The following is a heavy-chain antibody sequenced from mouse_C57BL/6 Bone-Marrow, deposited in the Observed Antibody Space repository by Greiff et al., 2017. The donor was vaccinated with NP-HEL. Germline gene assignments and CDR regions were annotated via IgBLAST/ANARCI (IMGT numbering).Heavy chain of an antibody. CDR1: GFSFNTYA. CDR2: IRSKSNNYAT. CDR3: VRHIYYAMDY. Sequence: EVKLVESGGGLVQPKGSLKLSCAASGFSFNTYAMNWVRQAPGKGLEWVARIRSKSNNYATYYADSVKDRFTISRDDSESMLYLQMNNLKTEDTAMYYCVRHIYYAMDYWGQGTSVTVSS. V-gene: IGHV10-1*01. J-gene: IGHJ4*01.